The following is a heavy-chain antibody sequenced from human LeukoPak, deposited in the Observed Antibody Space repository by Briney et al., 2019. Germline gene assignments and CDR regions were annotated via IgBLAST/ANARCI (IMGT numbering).Heavy chain of an antibody. V-gene: IGHV3-23*01. J-gene: IGHJ3*02. CDR1: GFTFSNYA. Sequence: GRCLRLSCAASGFTFSNYAMSWVRLGPGKGLEWVSGFSASDGSTQYADSVKGRFTISRDNSKNTLFLQMISLRAEDTAVYYCAKSKTAAAGTGAFDIWGQGTMVTVSS. CDR2: FSASDGST. D-gene: IGHD6-13*01. CDR3: AKSKTAAAGTGAFDI.